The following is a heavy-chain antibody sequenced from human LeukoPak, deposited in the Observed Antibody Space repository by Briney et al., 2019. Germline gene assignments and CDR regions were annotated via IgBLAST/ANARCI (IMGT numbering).Heavy chain of an antibody. CDR3: AKDRGLVGSTPSNFDY. D-gene: IGHD1-26*01. CDR1: GFTFSSNA. V-gene: IGHV3-23*01. CDR2: ISGSGGST. J-gene: IGHJ4*02. Sequence: GESLRLSCAASGFTFSSNAMNWVRQAPGKGLEWVSGISGSGGSTYSADSVKGRFTISRDNSKKTVYLQMNSLRAEDTAVYYCAKDRGLVGSTPSNFDYWGQGTLVTVSS.